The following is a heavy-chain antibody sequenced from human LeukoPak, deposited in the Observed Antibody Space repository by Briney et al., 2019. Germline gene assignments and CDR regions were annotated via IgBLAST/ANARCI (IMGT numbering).Heavy chain of an antibody. CDR1: GFTFRNYW. J-gene: IGHJ6*03. CDR3: ARRGRHDFWSGFHYYYYYYMDV. CDR2: IKQDGSEK. D-gene: IGHD3-3*01. Sequence: PGGPLSLSCEPPGFTFRNYWMSWVRQPPGKGLGGVANIKQDGSEKYYVDSVKGRFTISRDNAKNSLYLQMNSLRSEDTAVYYCARRGRHDFWSGFHYYYYYYMDVWGKGTTVTVSS. V-gene: IGHV3-7*01.